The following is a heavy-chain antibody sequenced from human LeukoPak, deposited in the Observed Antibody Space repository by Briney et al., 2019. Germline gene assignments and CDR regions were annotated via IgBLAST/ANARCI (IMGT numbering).Heavy chain of an antibody. J-gene: IGHJ4*02. Sequence: GGSLRHSCAASGFTFSSYWMTWVRQAPGKGLEWVANIKEDGSEKYYVDSVKGRFTISKDNAQNSLYLQMNSLRVEDTAVYYCARDETRRFAYWRLGTLVTVSS. V-gene: IGHV3-7*01. CDR1: GFTFSSYW. CDR2: IKEDGSEK. CDR3: ARDETRRFAY.